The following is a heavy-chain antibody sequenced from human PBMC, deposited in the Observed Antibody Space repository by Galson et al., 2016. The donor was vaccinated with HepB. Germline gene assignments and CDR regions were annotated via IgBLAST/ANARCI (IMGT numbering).Heavy chain of an antibody. D-gene: IGHD3-9*01. CDR2: IKSKIDDGTP. CDR1: GFIFSDGW. Sequence: SLRLSCAASGFIFSDGWMSWVRQAPGKGLEWVGLIKSKIDDGTPLYAAPVKGRFTISRDDPRNLVYLQMNSLTPDDTAVYYCSTLVHDWLISGDDAFDVWGQGTTVTVSS. V-gene: IGHV3-15*01. J-gene: IGHJ3*01. CDR3: STLVHDWLISGDDAFDV.